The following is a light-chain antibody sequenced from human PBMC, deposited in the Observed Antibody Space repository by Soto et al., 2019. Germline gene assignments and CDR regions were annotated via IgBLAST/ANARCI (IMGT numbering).Light chain of an antibody. CDR2: RNT. Sequence: QSVVTQPPSASGAPGQRVTISCSGSNSNIGSNYVYWYQQLPGTAPRLLIFRNTQRPSGVPDRFSGSKSGTSASLAITGLQAEDEADYYCQSYDSSLSGSVVFGGGTKLTVL. V-gene: IGLV1-47*01. CDR1: NSNIGSNY. J-gene: IGLJ2*01. CDR3: QSYDSSLSGSVV.